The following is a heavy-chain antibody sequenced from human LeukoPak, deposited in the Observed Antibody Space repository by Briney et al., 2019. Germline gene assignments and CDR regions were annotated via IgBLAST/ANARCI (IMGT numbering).Heavy chain of an antibody. V-gene: IGHV1-69*05. J-gene: IGHJ1*01. CDR3: ARKDSYDSSEVYFQH. D-gene: IGHD3-22*01. CDR2: IIPIFGTA. CDR1: GGTFSSYA. Sequence: SVKVSCKASGGTFSSYAISWVRQAPGQGLEWMGRIIPIFGTANYAQKFQGRVTITTDESTSTAYMELSSLGSEDTAVYYCARKDSYDSSEVYFQHWGQGTLVTVSS.